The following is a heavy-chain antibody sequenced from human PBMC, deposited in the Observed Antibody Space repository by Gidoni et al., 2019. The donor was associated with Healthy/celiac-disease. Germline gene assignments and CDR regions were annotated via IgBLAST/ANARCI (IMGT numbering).Heavy chain of an antibody. V-gene: IGHV4-39*01. CDR3: ARHVFLERFYY. CDR2: IYYSGST. Sequence: QLQLQESGPGLVKPSETLSLTCTVSGGSISSSSYYWGWIRQPPGKGLEWIGSIYYSGSTYYNPSLKSRVTISVDTSKNQFSLKLSSVTAADTAVYYCARHVFLERFYYWGQGTLVTVSS. D-gene: IGHD1-1*01. J-gene: IGHJ4*02. CDR1: GGSISSSSYY.